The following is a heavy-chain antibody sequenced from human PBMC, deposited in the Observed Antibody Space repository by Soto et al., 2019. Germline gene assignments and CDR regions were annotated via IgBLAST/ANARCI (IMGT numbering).Heavy chain of an antibody. Sequence: GSLRLSCAAPAFTLSRYDMHWVRQAPGKGLVWVSRIHSDGSSTTYADFVKGRFIISRDNARNTVDLQMNSVRVEDTAAYYCARGDRGAFDLWGQGTVVTVSS. CDR1: AFTLSRYD. V-gene: IGHV3-74*01. J-gene: IGHJ3*01. CDR2: IHSDGSST. D-gene: IGHD1-26*01. CDR3: ARGDRGAFDL.